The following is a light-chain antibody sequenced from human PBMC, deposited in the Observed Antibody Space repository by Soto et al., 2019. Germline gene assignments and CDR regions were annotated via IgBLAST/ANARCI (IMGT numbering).Light chain of an antibody. Sequence: DIQMTHSPSSLSASEGDRVTITCQSSNDVSRNLNWFQQKPGEAPQLLIYDASNLERGVPSRFSGSGSGTDFTLTISSLQPEDVATYYCQQYNSMLSFGGGTEVEIK. CDR1: NDVSRN. CDR3: QQYNSMLS. J-gene: IGKJ4*01. CDR2: DAS. V-gene: IGKV1-33*01.